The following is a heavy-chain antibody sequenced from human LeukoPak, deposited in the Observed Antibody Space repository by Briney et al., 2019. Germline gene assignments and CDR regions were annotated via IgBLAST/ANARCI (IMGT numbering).Heavy chain of an antibody. CDR3: ARQIIAVNAFDI. Sequence: SETLSLTCTVSGGSISSTFDYWGWIRQPPGKGLEWIGSIYYSGSTFYNPSLKCQVIISVDTSKNQFSLKLSSVTAADTAVYYCARQIIAVNAFDIWGQGTMVTVS. CDR2: IYYSGST. CDR1: GGSISSTFDY. J-gene: IGHJ3*02. D-gene: IGHD2/OR15-2a*01. V-gene: IGHV4-39*01.